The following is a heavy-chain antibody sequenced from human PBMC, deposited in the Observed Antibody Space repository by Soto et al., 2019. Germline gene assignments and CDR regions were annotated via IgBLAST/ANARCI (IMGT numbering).Heavy chain of an antibody. D-gene: IGHD2-2*01. Sequence: EVQLVESGGGLVQPGGSLRLSCEASGFSFGSYSMNWVRQAPGKGLEWVSFISGRGTTTYYADSVKGRFTVSRDNAKNSRSLEVNSLRDEDTAVYYCARLGYCSSATCKYYFYYYGMDVWGQGTTVTVSS. CDR3: ARLGYCSSATCKYYFYYYGMDV. J-gene: IGHJ6*02. CDR2: ISGRGTTT. V-gene: IGHV3-48*02. CDR1: GFSFGSYS.